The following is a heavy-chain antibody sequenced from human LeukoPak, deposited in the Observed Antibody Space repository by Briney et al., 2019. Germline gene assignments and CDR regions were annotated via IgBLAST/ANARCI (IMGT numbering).Heavy chain of an antibody. D-gene: IGHD3-22*01. CDR3: ARDQTYYYDSSGYFDY. Sequence: SETLSLTCTVSGGSISSYYWSWIRQPAGKGLEWIGRIYTSGSTNYNPSLKSRVTMSVDTSKNQFSLKLSSVTAADTAVYYCARDQTYYYDSSGYFDYWGQGTLVTASS. J-gene: IGHJ4*02. CDR2: IYTSGST. CDR1: GGSISSYY. V-gene: IGHV4-4*07.